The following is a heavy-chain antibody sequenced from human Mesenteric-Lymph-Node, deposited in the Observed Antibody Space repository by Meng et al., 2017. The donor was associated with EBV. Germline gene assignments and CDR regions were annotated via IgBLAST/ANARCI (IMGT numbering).Heavy chain of an antibody. CDR1: GGLISTSNL. J-gene: IGHJ4*02. CDR3: ARVNEGQWLVRGAFDY. CDR2: IYHRGST. D-gene: IGHD6-19*01. Sequence: QVPSQESGPGLVTPSGTLSLTCAVSGGLISTSNLWSWVRQPPGKGLEWIGEIYHRGSTNYNPSLTSRVTISVDESKNEFSLSLTSVTAADTAVYFCARVNEGQWLVRGAFDYWGQGTLVTVSS. V-gene: IGHV4-4*02.